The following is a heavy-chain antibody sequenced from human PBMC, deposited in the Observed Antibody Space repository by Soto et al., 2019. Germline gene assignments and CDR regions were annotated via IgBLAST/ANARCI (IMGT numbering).Heavy chain of an antibody. J-gene: IGHJ3*02. CDR2: MNPSGDRT. D-gene: IGHD5-12*01. V-gene: IGHV1-46*01. CDR3: ARGRGYSGDDLQEDGFDI. Sequence: QVRLVQSGAEVKEPGDSVRVSCEASGYTFSSSYIHWVRQAPGQGLEWMGIMNPSGDRTNYAQNFQGRVTMTRDTATSTVYMELSSLTFEDTAVYYCARGRGYSGDDLQEDGFDIWGQGTMVTVS. CDR1: GYTFSSSY.